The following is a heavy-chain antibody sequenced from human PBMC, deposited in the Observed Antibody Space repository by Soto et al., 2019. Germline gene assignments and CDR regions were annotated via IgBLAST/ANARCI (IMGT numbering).Heavy chain of an antibody. Sequence: EVQLVESGGGLVQPGGSLRLSCAASGFTFSSYWMHCVRQAPGKGLVWVSPSNSDGSSTSYADSVKGRFTISRDNAKNTLYLQMNSLRAEDTAVYYCARDQIAYCGGDCYSSFDYWGQGTLVTVSS. J-gene: IGHJ4*02. D-gene: IGHD2-21*02. CDR1: GFTFSSYW. CDR2: SNSDGSST. CDR3: ARDQIAYCGGDCYSSFDY. V-gene: IGHV3-74*01.